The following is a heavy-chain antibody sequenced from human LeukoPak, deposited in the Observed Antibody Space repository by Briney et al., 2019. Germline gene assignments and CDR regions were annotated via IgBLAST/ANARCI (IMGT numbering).Heavy chain of an antibody. CDR2: IKQDGSEK. Sequence: GGSLRLSCAASGFTFSSYWMSWVRLAPGKGLEWVANIKQDGSEKYYVDSVRGRFSISRDNSKNSLYLQTNSLRAEDTAVYSCARGADGVSSNSRGWFDPWGQGTLVTVSS. V-gene: IGHV3-7*01. J-gene: IGHJ5*02. D-gene: IGHD2-15*01. CDR3: ARGADGVSSNSRGWFDP. CDR1: GFTFSSYW.